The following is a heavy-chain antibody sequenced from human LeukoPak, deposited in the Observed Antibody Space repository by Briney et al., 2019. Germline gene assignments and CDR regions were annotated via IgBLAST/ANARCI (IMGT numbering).Heavy chain of an antibody. CDR2: ISSSGSDK. J-gene: IGHJ3*02. CDR1: GFPFSDHE. Sequence: GGSLRLSCAASGFPFSDHEMNWVRQAPWKGLEWVAYISSSGSDKYYPDSVKGRFTISRDNAKNSLYLQMNSLRAEDTAVYYCARRTSGAFAIWGQGTKVTVSS. CDR3: ARRTSGAFAI. V-gene: IGHV3-48*03.